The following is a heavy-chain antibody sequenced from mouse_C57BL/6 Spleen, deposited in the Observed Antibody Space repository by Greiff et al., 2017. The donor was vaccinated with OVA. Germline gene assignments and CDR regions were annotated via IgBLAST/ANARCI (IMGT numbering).Heavy chain of an antibody. D-gene: IGHD1-1*01. CDR3: ARRFTTVVARGYWYFDV. CDR1: GYSFTGYY. V-gene: IGHV1-42*01. J-gene: IGHJ1*03. CDR2: INPSTGGT. Sequence: EVQLQQSGPELVKPGASVKISCKASGYSFTGYYMNWVKQSPEKSLEWIGEINPSTGGTTYNQKFKAKATLTVDKSSSTAYMQLKSLTSEDSAVYYCARRFTTVVARGYWYFDVWGTGTTVTVSS.